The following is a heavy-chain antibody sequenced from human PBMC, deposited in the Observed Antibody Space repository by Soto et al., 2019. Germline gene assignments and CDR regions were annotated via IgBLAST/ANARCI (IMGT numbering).Heavy chain of an antibody. V-gene: IGHV1-69*13. CDR1: GDTFSSYA. D-gene: IGHD5-18*01. CDR3: AHSHVDTAMAYEAYYFDY. CDR2: IIPIFGTA. J-gene: IGHJ4*02. Sequence: GASLKVSCKTSGDTFSSYAISCVRQTTGQGLEWMGGIIPIFGTANYAQKFQGRVTITADESTSTAYMELSSLRSEDTAVYYCAHSHVDTAMAYEAYYFDYWGQGTLVTVSS.